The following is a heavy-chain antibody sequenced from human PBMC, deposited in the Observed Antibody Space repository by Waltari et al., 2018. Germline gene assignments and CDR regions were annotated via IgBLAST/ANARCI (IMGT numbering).Heavy chain of an antibody. J-gene: IGHJ4*02. CDR3: ARTDIVATQYYFDY. Sequence: QEQLQESGPGLVKPSETLSLTCTVSGGSISSYYWSWIRQRPGKGLEWIGYIYYSGSTNYNPSLKSRVTISVDTSKNQFSLKLSSVTAADTAVYYCARTDIVATQYYFDYWGQGTLVTVSS. V-gene: IGHV4-59*01. CDR1: GGSISSYY. CDR2: IYYSGST. D-gene: IGHD5-12*01.